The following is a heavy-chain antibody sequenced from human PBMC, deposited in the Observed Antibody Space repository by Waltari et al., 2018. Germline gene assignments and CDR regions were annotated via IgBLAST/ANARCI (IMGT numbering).Heavy chain of an antibody. D-gene: IGHD6-13*01. Sequence: QVQLQESGPGLVKPSQTLSLTCTVSGGSISSGGYYWSWIRQHPGKGLEWIGYIYYSGSTYYKPSLKSRVTIAVDTAKNQFSLKLSSVTAADTAVYYCARGSSAAAGSFSGWGQGTLVTVSS. J-gene: IGHJ4*02. V-gene: IGHV4-31*03. CDR3: ARGSSAAAGSFSG. CDR2: IYYSGST. CDR1: GGSISSGGYY.